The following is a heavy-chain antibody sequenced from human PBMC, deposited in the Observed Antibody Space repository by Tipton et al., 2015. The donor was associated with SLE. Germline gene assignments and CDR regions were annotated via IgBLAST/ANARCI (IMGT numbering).Heavy chain of an antibody. CDR1: GGSISSGGHY. CDR3: ARAGGGDSNWFDP. CDR2: IYYSGST. D-gene: IGHD2-21*01. Sequence: TLSLTCTVSGGSISSGGHYWGWIRQPPGKGLEWIGSIYYSGSTYYNPSLKSRVTISVDTSKNQFSLKLSSVTAADTAVYYCARAGGGDSNWFDPWGQGTLVTVSS. J-gene: IGHJ5*02. V-gene: IGHV4-39*07.